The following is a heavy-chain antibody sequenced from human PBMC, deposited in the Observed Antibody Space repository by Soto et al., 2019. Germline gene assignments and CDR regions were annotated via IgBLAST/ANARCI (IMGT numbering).Heavy chain of an antibody. CDR2: INHSGST. Sequence: SETLSLTCAVYGGSFSGYYWSWIRQPPGKGLEWIGEINHSGSTNYNPSLKIRVTISVDTSKNQFSLKLSSVTAADTAVYYCARVTIVLGYCSSTSCYSSNFDYWGQGTLVTVS. D-gene: IGHD2-2*01. CDR1: GGSFSGYY. J-gene: IGHJ4*02. V-gene: IGHV4-34*01. CDR3: ARVTIVLGYCSSTSCYSSNFDY.